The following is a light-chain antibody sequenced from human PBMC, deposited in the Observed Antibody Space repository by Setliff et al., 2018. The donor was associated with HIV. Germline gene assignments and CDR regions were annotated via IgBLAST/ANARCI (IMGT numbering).Light chain of an antibody. J-gene: IGLJ3*02. V-gene: IGLV2-11*01. Sequence: SALTQPRSVSGSPGQAVPISCTGTSSDVGAYNYVSWYQHHPGKAPKLIIYDVTKRPSGVPDRFSGSKSGNTASLTISWLQAEDEADYYCCSYAGTSWVFGGGTKVTVL. CDR3: CSYAGTSWV. CDR1: SSDVGAYNY. CDR2: DVT.